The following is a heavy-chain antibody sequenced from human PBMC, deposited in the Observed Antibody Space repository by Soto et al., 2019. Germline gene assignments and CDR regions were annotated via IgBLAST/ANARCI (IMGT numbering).Heavy chain of an antibody. CDR2: IYDTGKT. Sequence: QVQLQESGPGLVKPSQTLSLTCSVSGDYIHVGGYYWTWIRQRPGKGLEWMGYIYDTGKTYYNPSLESRLTMSVDRSKNQFSLRLTSVTAADTAVYFCGRDLTSNANCIDPWGQGTLVTVSS. D-gene: IGHD2-2*01. V-gene: IGHV4-30-4*01. J-gene: IGHJ5*02. CDR3: GRDLTSNANCIDP. CDR1: GDYIHVGGYY.